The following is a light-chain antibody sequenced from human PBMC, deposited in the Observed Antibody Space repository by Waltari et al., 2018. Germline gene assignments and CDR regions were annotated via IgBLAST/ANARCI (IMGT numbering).Light chain of an antibody. Sequence: IQMTQSPSALSASVGDRVTISCRASQNIYSNLAWYQQKPGKAPKLLIYVASSLQSGILSRFSGSGSVTDFTLTISSLQPEDSAAYYCQHYYDNPYSFGQGTKVEIK. J-gene: IGKJ2*03. CDR1: QNIYSN. V-gene: IGKV1-6*01. CDR2: VAS. CDR3: QHYYDNPYS.